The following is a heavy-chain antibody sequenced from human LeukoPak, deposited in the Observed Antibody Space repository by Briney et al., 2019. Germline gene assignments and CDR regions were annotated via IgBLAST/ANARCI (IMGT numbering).Heavy chain of an antibody. Sequence: GASVKVSCKASGYTFTNYGISWVRQAPGQGLEWMGWISGFGGNTKYAQKFQGRVTMTTDTSTSTAYMDLRSLRSDDTAVYFCARDRNRADDSVGYYPSWFDPWGQGTLVTVSS. J-gene: IGHJ5*02. V-gene: IGHV1-18*01. CDR2: ISGFGGNT. D-gene: IGHD3-22*01. CDR1: GYTFTNYG. CDR3: ARDRNRADDSVGYYPSWFDP.